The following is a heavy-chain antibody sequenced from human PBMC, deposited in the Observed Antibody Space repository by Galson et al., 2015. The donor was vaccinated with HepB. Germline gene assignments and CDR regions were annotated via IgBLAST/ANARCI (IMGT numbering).Heavy chain of an antibody. V-gene: IGHV3-53*01. CDR1: GFSVSSIS. CDR2: IYGDGTT. J-gene: IGHJ1*01. Sequence: SLRLSCAASGFSVSSISFIWVRQAPGKGLEWVSFIYGDGTTHYADSVTGRFTISRDNSKSTLYLQMNSLRAEDTAVYYCARHGTYTRGPDHCGQGTRVTASS. CDR3: ARHGTYTRGPDH. D-gene: IGHD6-19*01.